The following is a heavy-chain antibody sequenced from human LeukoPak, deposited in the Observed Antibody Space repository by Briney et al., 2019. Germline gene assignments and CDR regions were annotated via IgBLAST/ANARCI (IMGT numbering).Heavy chain of an antibody. CDR1: GFTFNNAW. D-gene: IGHD3-10*01. CDR2: INWNGGST. V-gene: IGHV3-20*04. J-gene: IGHJ4*02. Sequence: PGGSLRLSCAASGFTFNNAWMSWVRQAPGKGLEWVSGINWNGGSTGYADSVKGRFTISRDNAKNSLYLQMNSLRAEDTAVYYCARAGDYYGSGFDYWGQGTLVTVSS. CDR3: ARAGDYYGSGFDY.